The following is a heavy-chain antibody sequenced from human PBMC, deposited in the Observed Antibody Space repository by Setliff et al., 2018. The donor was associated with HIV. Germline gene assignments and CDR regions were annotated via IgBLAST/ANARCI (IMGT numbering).Heavy chain of an antibody. J-gene: IGHJ5*02. CDR3: ARIWLHRDVDIPRFDP. Sequence: SETLSLTCVVSGYSVNSDYHWGWIRQSPGRGLEPPGGGLQWIGHIYRSGSAYYNPSLRGRVTMSIDTSKDQFSLKLTSLTAADTGVYYCARIWLHRDVDIPRFDPWGQGILVTVS. CDR1: GYSVNSDYH. D-gene: IGHD6-19*01. CDR2: IYRSGSA. V-gene: IGHV4-38-2*01.